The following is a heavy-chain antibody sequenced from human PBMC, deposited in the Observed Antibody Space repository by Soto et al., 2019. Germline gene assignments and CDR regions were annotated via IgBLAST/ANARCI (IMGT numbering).Heavy chain of an antibody. J-gene: IGHJ3*02. CDR1: GGSISSYY. D-gene: IGHD3-3*01. CDR2: IYYSGST. CDR3: ARRTTLGSGYGHDAFDI. Sequence: SETLSLTCTVSGGSISSYYWSWIRQPPGKGLEWIGYIYYSGSTNYNPSLKSRVTISVDTSKNQFSLKLSSVTAADTAVYYCARRTTLGSGYGHDAFDIWGQGTMVTVSS. V-gene: IGHV4-59*08.